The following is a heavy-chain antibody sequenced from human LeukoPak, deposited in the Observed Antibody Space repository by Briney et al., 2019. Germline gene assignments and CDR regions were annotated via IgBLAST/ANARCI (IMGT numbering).Heavy chain of an antibody. Sequence: PGGSLRLSCAASGFTFSSYWMSWVRQAPGKRLEWVASIKHDGSGKYYVDSVKGRFTISRDSANNSLYLQMNSLRAEDTAVYYCARESVTGISGYYFDYWGQGTLVTVSS. J-gene: IGHJ4*02. CDR2: IKHDGSGK. CDR3: ARESVTGISGYYFDY. D-gene: IGHD2-21*02. V-gene: IGHV3-7*01. CDR1: GFTFSSYW.